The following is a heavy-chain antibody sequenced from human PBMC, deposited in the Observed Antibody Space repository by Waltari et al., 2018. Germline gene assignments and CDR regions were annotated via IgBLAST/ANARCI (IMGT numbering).Heavy chain of an antibody. J-gene: IGHJ4*02. CDR2: ISGSGTTI. CDR1: GFTFSSYG. Sequence: EVQLVESGGGLVQPGGSLILSCAASGFTFSSYGMNWVRQAPGKGLDWISYISGSGTTIYYADSVKGRFTISRDDAENSLYLQMNSLRAEDTALYYCARRFDSWGQGTRVTVSS. CDR3: ARRFDS. V-gene: IGHV3-48*03.